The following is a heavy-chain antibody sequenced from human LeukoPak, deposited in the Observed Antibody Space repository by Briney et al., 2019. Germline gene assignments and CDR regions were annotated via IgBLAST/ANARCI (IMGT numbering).Heavy chain of an antibody. CDR2: IIPIFGTA. Sequence: GASVKVSCKASGGTFSSYAISWVRQAPGQGLEWMGGIIPIFGTANYAQKFQGRVTITADESTSTAYMELSSLRSEDTAVYYCATDFPWLPLNRYYYYGMNVWGQGTTVTVSS. CDR3: ATDFPWLPLNRYYYYGMNV. V-gene: IGHV1-69*13. CDR1: GGTFSSYA. J-gene: IGHJ6*02. D-gene: IGHD3-22*01.